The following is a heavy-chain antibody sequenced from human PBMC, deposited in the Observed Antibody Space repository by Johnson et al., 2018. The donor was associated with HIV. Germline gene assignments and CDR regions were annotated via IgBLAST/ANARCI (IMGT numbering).Heavy chain of an antibody. CDR2: ISYDGSNK. J-gene: IGHJ3*02. CDR3: AKEGRPGAFDI. D-gene: IGHD3-10*01. CDR1: GFTFSSYA. V-gene: IGHV3-30*04. Sequence: QVQLVESGGGVVQPERSLRLSCSASGFTFSSYAMHWVRQAPGKGLEWVACISYDGSNKYYADSVKGRFTISRDNSKNTLYLQMNSLRAEDTAVYYCAKEGRPGAFDIWGQGTMVTVSS.